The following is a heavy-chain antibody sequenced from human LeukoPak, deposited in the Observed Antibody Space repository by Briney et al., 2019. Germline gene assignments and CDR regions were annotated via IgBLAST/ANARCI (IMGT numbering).Heavy chain of an antibody. CDR1: GFTFSSYG. V-gene: IGHV3-30*02. D-gene: IGHD3-16*01. CDR3: ARDFGGKRVRPPVFDY. CDR2: IRYDGNNK. Sequence: PGGSLRLSCAASGFTFSSYGMHWVRQAPGKGLEWVAFIRYDGNNKYYADSVKGRFTISRDNSKNTLYLEMNSLRAEDAAVYYCARDFGGKRVRPPVFDYWGQGPLVTVSS. J-gene: IGHJ4*02.